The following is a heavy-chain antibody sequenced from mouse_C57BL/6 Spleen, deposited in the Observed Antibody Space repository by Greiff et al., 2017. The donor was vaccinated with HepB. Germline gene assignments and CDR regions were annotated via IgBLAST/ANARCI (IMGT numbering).Heavy chain of an antibody. J-gene: IGHJ1*03. V-gene: IGHV1-72*01. Sequence: QVQLQQPGAELVKPGASVKLSCKASGYTFTSYWMHWVKQRPGRGLEWIGRIDPNRGGTKYNEKFKSKATLTVDKPSSTAYMQLSSLTSEDSAVYYCARSGYVWYFDVWGTGTTVTVSS. CDR2: IDPNRGGT. CDR3: ARSGYVWYFDV. CDR1: GYTFTSYW.